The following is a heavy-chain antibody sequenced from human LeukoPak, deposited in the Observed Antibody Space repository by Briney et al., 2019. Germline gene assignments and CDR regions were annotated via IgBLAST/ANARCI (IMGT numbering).Heavy chain of an antibody. CDR2: IYYSGST. Sequence: SETLSLTCTVSGGSISSYYWSWIRQPPGKGLEWIGYIYYSGSTNYNPSLKSRVTISVDTSKNQFSLKLSSVAAADTAVYYCARHGPCGGDCYSGALGAFDIWGQGTMVTVSS. CDR3: ARHGPCGGDCYSGALGAFDI. J-gene: IGHJ3*02. CDR1: GGSISSYY. V-gene: IGHV4-59*08. D-gene: IGHD2-21*02.